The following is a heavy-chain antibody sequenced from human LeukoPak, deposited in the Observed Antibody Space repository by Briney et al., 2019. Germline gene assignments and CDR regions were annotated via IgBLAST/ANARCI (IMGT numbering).Heavy chain of an antibody. Sequence: SETLSLTCTVSGGSISSYYWTWIRQPAGKGLEWIGCIYSSGCTNYNPSLKSLITMSVDMSKNQFSLKLSSVTAADTAVYYCARAIDSSGYYRHDAFDIWGPGTMVTVSS. D-gene: IGHD3-22*01. V-gene: IGHV4-4*07. CDR3: ARAIDSSGYYRHDAFDI. CDR2: IYSSGCT. J-gene: IGHJ3*02. CDR1: GGSISSYY.